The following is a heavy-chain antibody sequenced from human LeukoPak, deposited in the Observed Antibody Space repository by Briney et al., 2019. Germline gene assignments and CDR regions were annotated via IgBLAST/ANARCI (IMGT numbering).Heavy chain of an antibody. J-gene: IGHJ4*02. CDR2: IWYDGSSK. CDR3: ARDLYYYDSSGFDY. CDR1: GFTFSSYG. D-gene: IGHD3-22*01. V-gene: IGHV3-33*01. Sequence: PGGSLRLSCAASGFTFSSYGMHWVRQAPGKGLEWVAVIWYDGSSKYYADSVKGRFTISRDNSKNTLYLQMNSLRAEDTAVYYCARDLYYYDSSGFDYWGQGTLVTVSS.